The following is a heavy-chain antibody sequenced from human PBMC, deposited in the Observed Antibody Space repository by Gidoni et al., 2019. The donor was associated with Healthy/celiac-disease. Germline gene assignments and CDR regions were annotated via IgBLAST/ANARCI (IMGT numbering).Heavy chain of an antibody. J-gene: IGHJ6*02. D-gene: IGHD6-19*01. Sequence: EVQLVESGGGLVKPGGSLRLSCAASAFTFSSYSMNWVRQAPGKGLEWVSSISSSSSYIYYADSVKGRFTISRDNAKNSLYLQMNSLRAEDTAVYYCARVGSGWYRGYYYYGMDVWGQGTTVTVSS. CDR3: ARVGSGWYRGYYYYGMDV. CDR2: ISSSSSYI. V-gene: IGHV3-21*01. CDR1: AFTFSSYS.